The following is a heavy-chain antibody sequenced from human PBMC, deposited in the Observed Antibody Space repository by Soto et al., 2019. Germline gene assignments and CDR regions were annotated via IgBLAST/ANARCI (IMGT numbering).Heavy chain of an antibody. D-gene: IGHD5-18*01. CDR2: IYYSGST. J-gene: IGHJ4*02. V-gene: IGHV4-59*01. CDR1: GGSISSYY. CDR3: ARRYGYSFDF. Sequence: QVQLQESGPGLVKPSETLSLTCTVSGGSISSYYWSWIRQPPGKGLEWIGYIYYSGSTNYNPSLKSRVTISVDTSKNQFSLKLSSVTAADTDVYYCARRYGYSFDFWGQGTLVTASS.